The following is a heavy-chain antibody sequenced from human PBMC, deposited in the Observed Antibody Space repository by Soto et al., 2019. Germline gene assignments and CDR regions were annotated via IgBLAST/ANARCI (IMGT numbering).Heavy chain of an antibody. Sequence: QVHLVQSGAEVKKPGASVKVSCQASGYAFTTYGITWVRQAPGQGLEWMGWISAHNGNTNYAQKLQGRVTVTRDTSTSTAYMELRSLRFEDTAVYYCARGRYGDYWGQGARVTVSS. D-gene: IGHD1-1*01. CDR1: GYAFTTYG. CDR2: ISAHNGNT. CDR3: ARGRYGDY. V-gene: IGHV1-18*01. J-gene: IGHJ4*02.